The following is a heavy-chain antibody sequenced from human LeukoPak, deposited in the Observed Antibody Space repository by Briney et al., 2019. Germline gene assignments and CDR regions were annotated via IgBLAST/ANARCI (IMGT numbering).Heavy chain of an antibody. CDR1: GYTFTNYY. J-gene: IGHJ3*02. V-gene: IGHV1-2*02. CDR2: INPNSGGT. D-gene: IGHD3-9*01. CDR3: ARDFLPFDWADDAFDI. Sequence: RASVKVSCKASGYTFTNYYMHWVRQAPGQGLEWMGWINPNSGGTNYAQKFQGRVTMTRDTSISTAYMELSRLRSDDTAVYYCARDFLPFDWADDAFDIWGQGTMVTVSS.